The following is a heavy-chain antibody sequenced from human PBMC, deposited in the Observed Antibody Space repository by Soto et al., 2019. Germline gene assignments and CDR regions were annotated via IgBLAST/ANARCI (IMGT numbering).Heavy chain of an antibody. J-gene: IGHJ4*02. CDR1: GFTFSNAW. CDR2: IKSKTDGGTT. V-gene: IGHV3-15*01. Sequence: PGGSLRLSCAASGFTFSNAWMSWVRQAPGKGLEWVGRIKSKTDGGTTDYAAPVKGRFTISRDDSKNTLYLQMNSLKTEDTAVYYCTTIDTALSGSLTHYFDYWGQGTLVTVSS. CDR3: TTIDTALSGSLTHYFDY. D-gene: IGHD1-26*01.